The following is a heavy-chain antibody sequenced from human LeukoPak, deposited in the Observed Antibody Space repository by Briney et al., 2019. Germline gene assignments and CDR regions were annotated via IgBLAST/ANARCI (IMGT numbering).Heavy chain of an antibody. Sequence: GAPVKVSCKTSGYTFTSYGLSWVRQAPGQGLEWMGWISGYNGYTHYARKLQGRVTMTTDTSTNTAYMELKSLRSDDTAVYYCARAGHRRYYYDNGYDYWGQGTLVTVSS. D-gene: IGHD3-22*01. CDR3: ARAGHRRYYYDNGYDY. V-gene: IGHV1-18*01. J-gene: IGHJ4*02. CDR2: ISGYNGYT. CDR1: GYTFTSYG.